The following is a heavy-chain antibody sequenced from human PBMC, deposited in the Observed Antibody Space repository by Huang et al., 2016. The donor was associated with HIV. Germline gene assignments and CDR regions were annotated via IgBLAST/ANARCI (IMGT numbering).Heavy chain of an antibody. J-gene: IGHJ6*03. CDR2: IYFKGST. Sequence: QLLLQESGPGLVKPSEALALTCAVSGGSIRSSDYHWGWIRQPPGTGLAWIGSIYFKGSTHYSPSLKSRVTIAVDTSKNLFFLNLTSMTAADTAVYYCARHREGPVAYYSGWGSHLNYMDVWGRGRTVVVSS. V-gene: IGHV4-39*01. D-gene: IGHD3-10*01. CDR3: ARHREGPVAYYSGWGSHLNYMDV. CDR1: GGSIRSSDYH.